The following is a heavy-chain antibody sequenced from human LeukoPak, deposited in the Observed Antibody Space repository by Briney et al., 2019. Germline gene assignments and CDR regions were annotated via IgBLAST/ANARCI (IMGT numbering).Heavy chain of an antibody. J-gene: IGHJ3*02. Sequence: GGSLRLSCAASGFTFSNYGIHWVRQAPGKGLEWVAFIRYDGSNKYYADSVKGRFTISRDNSKNTLYLQMNSLRAEDTAVYYCAVVVPAAMSYDAFDIWGQGTMVTVSS. D-gene: IGHD2-2*01. CDR1: GFTFSNYG. V-gene: IGHV3-30*02. CDR3: AVVVPAAMSYDAFDI. CDR2: IRYDGSNK.